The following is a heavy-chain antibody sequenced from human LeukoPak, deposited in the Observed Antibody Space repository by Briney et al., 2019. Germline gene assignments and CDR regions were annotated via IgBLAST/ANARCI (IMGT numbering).Heavy chain of an antibody. CDR2: FSDSSGST. Sequence: GGSLRLSCAASGFTFSNYAMSWVRQAPGKGLEWVSAFSDSSGSTHYADSVKGRFTISRDNSKNTLYLQMNSLRAEDTAVYYCARGVFGFDPWGQGTLVTVSS. V-gene: IGHV3-23*01. CDR1: GFTFSNYA. J-gene: IGHJ5*02. CDR3: ARGVFGFDP. D-gene: IGHD3-3*01.